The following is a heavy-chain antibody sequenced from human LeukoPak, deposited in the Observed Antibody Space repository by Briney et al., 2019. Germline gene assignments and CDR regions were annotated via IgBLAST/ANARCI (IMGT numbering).Heavy chain of an antibody. J-gene: IGHJ4*02. V-gene: IGHV5-51*01. D-gene: IGHD3-9*01. CDR2: IYPGDSDT. CDR3: ARLDDILTGYYYFDY. CDR1: GYSFTSYW. Sequence: GESLQISCEGSGYSFTSYWIGWVRQMPGKGLEWMGIIYPGDSDTRYSPSFQGQVTISADKSISTAYLQWSSLKASDTAMYYCARLDDILTGYYYFDYWGQGTLVTVSS.